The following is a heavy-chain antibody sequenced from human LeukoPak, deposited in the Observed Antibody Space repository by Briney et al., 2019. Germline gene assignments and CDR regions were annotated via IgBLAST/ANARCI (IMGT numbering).Heavy chain of an antibody. CDR2: ISSSSSYI. J-gene: IGHJ3*02. CDR1: GFTFSSYS. V-gene: IGHV3-21*01. D-gene: IGHD1-26*01. CDR3: AGDLHWELLLIRAFDI. Sequence: GGSLRLSCAASGFTFSSYSMNWVRQAPGKGLEWVSSISSSSSYIYYADSVKGRFTISRDNAKNSLYLQMNSLRAEDTAVHYCAGDLHWELLLIRAFDIWGQGTMVTVSS.